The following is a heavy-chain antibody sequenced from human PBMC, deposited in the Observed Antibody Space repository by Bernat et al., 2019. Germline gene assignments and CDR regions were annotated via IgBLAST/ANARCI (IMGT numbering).Heavy chain of an antibody. CDR3: ARQYVEMATIFTAAFDI. J-gene: IGHJ3*02. D-gene: IGHD5-24*01. CDR2: IYPGDSDT. V-gene: IGHV5-51*01. CDR1: GYSFTSYW. Sequence: EVQLVQSGAEVKKPGESLKISYKGSGYSFTSYWIGWVRQMPGKGLEWMGIIYPGDSDTRYSPSFQGQVTISADKSISTAYLQWSSLKASDTAMYYCARQYVEMATIFTAAFDIWGQGTMVTVSS.